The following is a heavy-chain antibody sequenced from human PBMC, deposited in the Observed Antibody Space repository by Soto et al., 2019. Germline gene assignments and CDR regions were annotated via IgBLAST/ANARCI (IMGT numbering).Heavy chain of an antibody. Sequence: GEPKKISSXGSGYSCTNYWISRVRQMPGKGLEWMGRIDPSDSYTNYSPSFQGHVTISADKSISTAYLQWSSLKASDTAMYYCASSVVPNDAFDILGQGTMVT. V-gene: IGHV5-10-1*01. CDR2: IDPSDSYT. CDR1: GYSCTNYW. J-gene: IGHJ3*02. D-gene: IGHD2-15*01. CDR3: ASSVVPNDAFDI.